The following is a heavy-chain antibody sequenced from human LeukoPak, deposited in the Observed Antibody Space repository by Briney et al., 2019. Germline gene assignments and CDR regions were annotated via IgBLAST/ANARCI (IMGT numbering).Heavy chain of an antibody. D-gene: IGHD6-13*01. CDR3: AREGIAAAGLDY. CDR1: GVSISSYY. V-gene: IGHV4-59*01. Sequence: PSETLSLTCTVSGVSISSYYWSWIRQPPGKGLEWIGYIYYSGSTNYNPSLKSRVTISVDTSKNQFSLKLSSVTAADTAVYYCAREGIAAAGLDYWGQGTLVTVSS. J-gene: IGHJ4*02. CDR2: IYYSGST.